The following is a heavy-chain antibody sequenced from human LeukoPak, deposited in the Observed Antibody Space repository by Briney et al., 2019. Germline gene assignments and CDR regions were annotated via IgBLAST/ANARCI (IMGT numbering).Heavy chain of an antibody. CDR2: INPSGGST. CDR1: GYTFTIYY. J-gene: IGHJ6*02. Sequence: ASVNVSCKASGYTFTIYYMHWVRQAPGQGLEWMGIINPSGGSTSYAQKFQGRVTMTRDTSTSTVYMELSSLRSEDTAVYYCARTYIVVVTAIHYYYYGMDVWGQGTTVTVSS. CDR3: ARTYIVVVTAIHYYYYGMDV. D-gene: IGHD2-21*02. V-gene: IGHV1-46*01.